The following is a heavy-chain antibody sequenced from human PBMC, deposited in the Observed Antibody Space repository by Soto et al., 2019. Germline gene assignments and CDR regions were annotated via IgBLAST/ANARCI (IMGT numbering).Heavy chain of an antibody. CDR2: IDYSVGT. CDR3: ARLGRDQYYDRSGEERGEY. CDR1: DAAFSSSSYY. Sequence: AATLSLTCTVPDAAFSSSSYYWGWILQPPGKGLEWIGSIDYSVGTYYNPSRTSRVTISVDTSKNHFSLKLSSVTAADTAVYYGARLGRDQYYDRSGEERGEYWGKGTTVIVSS. D-gene: IGHD3-22*01. V-gene: IGHV4-39*01. J-gene: IGHJ6*04.